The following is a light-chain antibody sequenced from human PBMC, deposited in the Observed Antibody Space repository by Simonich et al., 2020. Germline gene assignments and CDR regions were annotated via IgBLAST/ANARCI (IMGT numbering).Light chain of an antibody. J-gene: IGLJ3*02. CDR1: SSDVGGYNY. CDR2: DVS. CDR3: SSYTSSSTWV. V-gene: IGLV2-14*03. Sequence: QSALTQPASVSGSPGQSITISCTGTSSDVGGYNYVSWYQHHPSKAPKLMIYDVSKRPSVVSNCFAGSKSGNTSSLTISGLQAEEEADYYCSSYTSSSTWVFGGGTKLTVL.